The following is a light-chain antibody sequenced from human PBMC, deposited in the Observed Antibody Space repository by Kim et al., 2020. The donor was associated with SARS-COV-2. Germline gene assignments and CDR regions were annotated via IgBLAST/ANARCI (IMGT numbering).Light chain of an antibody. CDR2: GAS. Sequence: LSPGERATLSCRASQSISSSYLGWYQQKPGQAPRLLIYGASSRATGIPDRFSGSGSGTDFTLTISRLEPEGFAVYYCQHYGSAPYSFGQGTKLEI. CDR3: QHYGSAPYS. J-gene: IGKJ2*03. V-gene: IGKV3-20*01. CDR1: QSISSSY.